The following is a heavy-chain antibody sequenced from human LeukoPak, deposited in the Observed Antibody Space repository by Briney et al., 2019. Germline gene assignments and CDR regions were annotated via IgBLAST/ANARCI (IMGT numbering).Heavy chain of an antibody. J-gene: IGHJ4*02. CDR3: AKDAPITIAFGY. CDR2: IRESGDST. V-gene: IGHV3-23*01. CDR1: GIGFSSYA. D-gene: IGHD3-3*01. Sequence: GGSLRLSCEVSGIGFSSYAMSWVRQAPGKGPEWVSVIRESGDSTAYAASVTGRFTISRDNSKNTLYLQMNSLRAEDTAVYYCAKDAPITIAFGYWGQGTLVTVSS.